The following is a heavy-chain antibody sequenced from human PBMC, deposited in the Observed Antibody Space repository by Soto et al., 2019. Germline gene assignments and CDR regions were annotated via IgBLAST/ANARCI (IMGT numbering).Heavy chain of an antibody. V-gene: IGHV1-2*02. J-gene: IGHJ4*02. CDR1: GYTFTGYY. Sequence: ASVKVSCKASGYTFTGYYMHWVRQAPGQGLEWMGWINPNSGGTNYAQKFQGRVTMTRDTSISTAYMELSRLRSDDTAVYYCARGGGIVVVPASIDYWGQGTLVTVSS. D-gene: IGHD2-2*01. CDR3: ARGGGIVVVPASIDY. CDR2: INPNSGGT.